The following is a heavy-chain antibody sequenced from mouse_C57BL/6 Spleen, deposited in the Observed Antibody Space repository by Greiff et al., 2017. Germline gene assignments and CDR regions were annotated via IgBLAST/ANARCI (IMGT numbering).Heavy chain of an antibody. J-gene: IGHJ3*01. CDR2: IFPGSGST. Sequence: VQLKESGPELVKPGASVKISCKASGYTFTDYYINWVKQRPGQGLEWIGWIFPGSGSTYYNEKFKGKATLTVDKSSSTDYMLLSSLTSEDSAVYFCARRSDSYYGSSWFAYWGQGTLVTVSA. CDR1: GYTFTDYY. CDR3: ARRSDSYYGSSWFAY. V-gene: IGHV1-75*01. D-gene: IGHD1-1*01.